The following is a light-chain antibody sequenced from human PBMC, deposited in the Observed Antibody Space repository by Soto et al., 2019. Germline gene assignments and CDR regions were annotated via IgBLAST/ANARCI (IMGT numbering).Light chain of an antibody. CDR2: EVS. J-gene: IGLJ1*01. Sequence: QSALTQPPSVSGSPGQSVTISCTGTSSDVGSYNRVSWYQQPPGTAPKLMIYEVSHRPSGVPDRFSGSKSGNTASLTISGLQAEDEADYYCSLYTSSSTDVFGTGTKVTVL. V-gene: IGLV2-18*01. CDR1: SSDVGSYNR. CDR3: SLYTSSSTDV.